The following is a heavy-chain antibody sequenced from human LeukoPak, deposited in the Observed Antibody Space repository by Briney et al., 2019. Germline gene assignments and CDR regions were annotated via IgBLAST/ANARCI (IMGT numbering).Heavy chain of an antibody. CDR1: GYKLTNYW. V-gene: IGHV5-51*01. J-gene: IGHJ4*02. CDR3: ARALRTGQGDYVPVL. D-gene: IGHD3-10*02. Sequence: GESLKISCKASGYKLTNYWIGWVRQMPGKGLEWMTKIYPGDSETRYSPSFQGQVTISAAKSIDTIYLQWNTLKASDTAMYYCARALRTGQGDYVPVLWGQGTLVTVSS. CDR2: IYPGDSET.